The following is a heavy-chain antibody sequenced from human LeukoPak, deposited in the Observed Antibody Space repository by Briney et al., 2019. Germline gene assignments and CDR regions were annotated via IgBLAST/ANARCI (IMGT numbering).Heavy chain of an antibody. J-gene: IGHJ4*02. V-gene: IGHV3-11*05. CDR2: ISSSSSYT. D-gene: IGHD3-22*01. CDR3: ARVDYYDSSGVDY. CDR1: GFTFSDYY. Sequence: GGSLRLSCAASGFTFSDYYMSWIRQAPGKGLEWVSYISSSSSYTNYADSVKGRFTISRDNAKNSLYLQMNSLRAEDTAVYYCARVDYYDSSGVDYWGQGTPVTVSS.